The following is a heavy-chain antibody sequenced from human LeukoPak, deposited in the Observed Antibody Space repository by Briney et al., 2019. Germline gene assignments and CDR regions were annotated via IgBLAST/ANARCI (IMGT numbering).Heavy chain of an antibody. V-gene: IGHV1-69*13. D-gene: IGHD3-9*01. Sequence: SVKVSCKASGGTFSSYAISWVRQAPGQGLEWMGGIIPIFGTANYAQKFQGRVTITADESTSTAYMELSSLRSEDTAVYYCARELRYFDWLPRGGIRFDPWGQGTLVTVSS. CDR2: IIPIFGTA. J-gene: IGHJ5*02. CDR1: GGTFSSYA. CDR3: ARELRYFDWLPRGGIRFDP.